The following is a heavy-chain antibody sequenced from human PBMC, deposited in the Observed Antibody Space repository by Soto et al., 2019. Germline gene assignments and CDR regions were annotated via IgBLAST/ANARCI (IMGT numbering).Heavy chain of an antibody. J-gene: IGHJ3*02. D-gene: IGHD3-22*01. CDR3: VKQLLSLIVVADAFDI. CDR2: ISGSGYNT. V-gene: IGHV3-23*01. Sequence: EVQLLESGGTVVQPGGSLRLSCAASGFTFSTYGVSWVRQAPGKGLEWVSSISGSGYNTFYADSVKGRFTISRDNSNDTVHLLMNNLRANDTALYYCVKQLLSLIVVADAFDIGGQGTMVTVSS. CDR1: GFTFSTYG.